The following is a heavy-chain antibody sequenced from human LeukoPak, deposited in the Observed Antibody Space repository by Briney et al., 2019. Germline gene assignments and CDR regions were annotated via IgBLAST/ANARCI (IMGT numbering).Heavy chain of an antibody. Sequence: GGSLRLSCAASGFTSSDYYMSWIRQAPGKGLEWGSYISSSGSTIYYAESVKGRFTISRDNAKNSRYLQKNTVRDEDTAVYYRARDGLWIQLFDWWGQGTLVTVSS. V-gene: IGHV3-11*01. CDR3: ARDGLWIQLFDW. CDR2: ISSSGSTI. D-gene: IGHD5-18*01. J-gene: IGHJ4*02. CDR1: GFTSSDYY.